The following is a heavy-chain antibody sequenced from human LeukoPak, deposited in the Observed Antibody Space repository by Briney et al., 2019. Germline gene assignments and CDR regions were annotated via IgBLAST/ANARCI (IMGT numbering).Heavy chain of an antibody. J-gene: IGHJ6*03. V-gene: IGHV4-61*01. CDR2: LYYSGST. Sequence: SETLSLTCTVSGGSISSSSYYWSWIRQPPGKGLEWIGYLYYSGSTNYNPSLKSRVTISVDTSKNQFSLKLSSVTAADTAVYYCARGTTSYGYASYYYYYYMDVWGKGTTVTISS. D-gene: IGHD5-18*01. CDR1: GGSISSSSYY. CDR3: ARGTTSYGYASYYYYYYMDV.